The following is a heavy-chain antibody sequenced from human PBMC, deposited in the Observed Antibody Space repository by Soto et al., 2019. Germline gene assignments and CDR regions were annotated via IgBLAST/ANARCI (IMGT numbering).Heavy chain of an antibody. CDR2: ISAYNGNT. CDR3: ARDFEYYDFWSGPQDAFDT. Sequence: ASVKVSCKASGYTFTSYGISWVRQAPGQGLEWMGWISAYNGNTNYAQKLQGRVTMTTDTSTSTAYMELRSLRSDDTAVYYCARDFEYYDFWSGPQDAFDTWGQGTMVTVS. J-gene: IGHJ3*02. V-gene: IGHV1-18*04. D-gene: IGHD3-3*01. CDR1: GYTFTSYG.